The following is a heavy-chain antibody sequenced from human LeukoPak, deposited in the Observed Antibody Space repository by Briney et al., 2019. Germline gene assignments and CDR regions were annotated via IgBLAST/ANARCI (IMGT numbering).Heavy chain of an antibody. V-gene: IGHV3-21*01. Sequence: SGGSLRLSCAASGFTFSSYSMNWVRQAPGKGLEWVSSISSSSSYIYYADSVKGRFTISRDNAKNSLYLQMNSLRAEDTAVYYCARVLSNYYDSSGQDDYWGQGTLVTVSS. D-gene: IGHD3-22*01. CDR1: GFTFSSYS. J-gene: IGHJ4*02. CDR2: ISSSSSYI. CDR3: ARVLSNYYDSSGQDDY.